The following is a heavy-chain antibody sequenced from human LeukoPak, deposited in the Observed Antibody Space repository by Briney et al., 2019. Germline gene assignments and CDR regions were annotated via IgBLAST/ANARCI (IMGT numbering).Heavy chain of an antibody. J-gene: IGHJ3*02. V-gene: IGHV4-39*01. CDR2: IYYSGST. D-gene: IGHD3-22*01. CDR3: ARHREGIRYYYDSSGDAFDI. Sequence: SETLSLTCTVSGGSISSSSYYWGWIRQPPGKGLEWIGSIYYSGSTYYNPSLKSQVTISVDTSKNQFSLKLSSVTAADTAVYYCARHREGIRYYYDSSGDAFDIWGQGTMVTVSS. CDR1: GGSISSSSYY.